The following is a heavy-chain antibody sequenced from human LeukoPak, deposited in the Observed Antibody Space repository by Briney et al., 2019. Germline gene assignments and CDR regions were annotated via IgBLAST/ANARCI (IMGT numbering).Heavy chain of an antibody. Sequence: SETLSLTCTVSGGSISSYYWSWIRQPPGKGLEWIGYNYYSGSTNYNPSLKSRVTISVDTSKNQFSLKLSSVTAADTAVYYCARDSFLEWFHWFDPWGQGTLVTVSS. CDR1: GGSISSYY. CDR2: NYYSGST. CDR3: ARDSFLEWFHWFDP. V-gene: IGHV4-59*01. J-gene: IGHJ5*02. D-gene: IGHD3-3*01.